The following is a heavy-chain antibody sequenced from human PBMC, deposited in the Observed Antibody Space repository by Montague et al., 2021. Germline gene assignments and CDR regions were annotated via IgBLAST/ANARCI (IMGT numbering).Heavy chain of an antibody. J-gene: IGHJ6*03. CDR2: LSNGGRT. CDR1: GDSITTYS. CDR3: ARDTVGASGYFYYYDMDV. V-gene: IGHV4-4*07. D-gene: IGHD6-25*01. Sequence: SETLSLTCTVFGDSITTYSWSWIRQPSGKGLEWIGRLSNGGRTTSNPSLQSRVSMSVDKSKNHFSSQPSSATAADTAVYFCARDTVGASGYFYYYDMDVWGRGTTVTVSS.